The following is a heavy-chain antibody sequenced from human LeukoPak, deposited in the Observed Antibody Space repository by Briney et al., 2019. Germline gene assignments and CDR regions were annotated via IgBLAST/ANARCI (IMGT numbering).Heavy chain of an antibody. CDR2: IYYSGST. D-gene: IGHD6-19*01. CDR3: AVRYSSGWHH. CDR1: GGSISSSSYY. V-gene: IGHV4-39*01. J-gene: IGHJ5*02. Sequence: PSETLSLTCTVSGGSISSSSYYWGWIRQPPGKGLEWIGSIYYSGSTYYNPSLTSRVTISVDTSKNQFSLKLSSVTAADTAVYYCAVRYSSGWHHWGQGTLVTVSS.